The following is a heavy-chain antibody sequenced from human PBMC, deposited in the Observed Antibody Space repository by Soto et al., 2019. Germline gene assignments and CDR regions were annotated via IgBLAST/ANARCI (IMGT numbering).Heavy chain of an antibody. Sequence: QVQLQQWGAGLLKPSETLSLTCAVYGGSFSGYYWSWIRQPPGKGLEWIGEINHSGSTNYNPSLKSRVTISVDTSKNQFSLKLSSVTAADTAVYYCARARGHSYGRTYYYYGMDVWGQGTTVTVSS. CDR3: ARARGHSYGRTYYYYGMDV. J-gene: IGHJ6*02. V-gene: IGHV4-34*01. CDR1: GGSFSGYY. D-gene: IGHD5-18*01. CDR2: INHSGST.